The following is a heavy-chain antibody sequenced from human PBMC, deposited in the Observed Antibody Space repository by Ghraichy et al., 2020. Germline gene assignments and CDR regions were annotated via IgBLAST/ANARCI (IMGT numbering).Heavy chain of an antibody. J-gene: IGHJ4*02. D-gene: IGHD1-26*01. CDR3: GRRPSGRSFDY. CDR1: GGSISSSSDY. Sequence: SETLSLTCTVSGGSISSSSDYWGWIRQPPGKGLEWIGSIYYSGSTYYNPPLKSRVTISVHTTKNQFSLRLSSVTAADTAVYYCGRRPSGRSFDYWGQGTLVTVSS. V-gene: IGHV4-39*01. CDR2: IYYSGST.